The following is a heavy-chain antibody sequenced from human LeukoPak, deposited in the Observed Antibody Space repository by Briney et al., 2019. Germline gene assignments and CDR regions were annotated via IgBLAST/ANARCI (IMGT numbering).Heavy chain of an antibody. CDR1: GGSISSSSYY. CDR2: IYYSGST. CDR3: ARLGYYDSSGSDY. Sequence: SETLSLTCTVSGGSISSSSYYWGWIRQPPGKGLEWIGSIYYSGSTYYNPSLKSRVTISVDTSKSQFSLKLGSVTAADTAVYYCARLGYYDSSGSDYWGQGTLVTVSS. V-gene: IGHV4-39*01. J-gene: IGHJ4*02. D-gene: IGHD3-22*01.